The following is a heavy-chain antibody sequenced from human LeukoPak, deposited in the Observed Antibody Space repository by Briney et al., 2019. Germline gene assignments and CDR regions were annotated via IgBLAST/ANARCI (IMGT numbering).Heavy chain of an antibody. Sequence: PGGSLRLSCAASGFTFSSYTMHWVRQAPGKGLEWVSSISAVSTYIYYADSVKGRFTISRDNVEKSAYLELSGLTAHDTAIYYCARGGIAGRPVYYYYMGVWGKGTTVTVSS. CDR2: ISAVSTYI. J-gene: IGHJ6*03. V-gene: IGHV3-21*01. CDR3: ARGGIAGRPVYYYYMGV. D-gene: IGHD6-6*01. CDR1: GFTFSSYT.